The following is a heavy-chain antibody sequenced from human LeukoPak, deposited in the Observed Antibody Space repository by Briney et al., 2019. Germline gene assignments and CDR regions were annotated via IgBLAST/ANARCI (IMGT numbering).Heavy chain of an antibody. J-gene: IGHJ4*02. CDR2: IYYSGST. Sequence: SETLSLTCTVSGGSISSSSYYWGWIRQPPGKGLEWIGSIYYSGSTYYNPSLKSRVTISVDTSKNQFSLKLSSVTAADAAVYHCARATGGIVLMVYAHYFDYWGQGTLVTVSS. D-gene: IGHD2-8*01. V-gene: IGHV4-39*07. CDR3: ARATGGIVLMVYAHYFDY. CDR1: GGSISSSSYY.